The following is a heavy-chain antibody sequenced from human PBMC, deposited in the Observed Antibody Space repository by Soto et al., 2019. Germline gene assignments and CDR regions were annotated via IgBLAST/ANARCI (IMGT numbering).Heavy chain of an antibody. V-gene: IGHV1-69*05. Sequence: ASVKVSCKASGGTFSSYAISWVRQAPGQGLEWMGGIIPIFGTANYAQKFQGRVTITRDTSASTAYMELSSLRSEDTAVYYCVHSSGYYSFDYWGQGTLVTVSS. J-gene: IGHJ4*02. D-gene: IGHD3-22*01. CDR3: VHSSGYYSFDY. CDR1: GGTFSSYA. CDR2: IIPIFGTA.